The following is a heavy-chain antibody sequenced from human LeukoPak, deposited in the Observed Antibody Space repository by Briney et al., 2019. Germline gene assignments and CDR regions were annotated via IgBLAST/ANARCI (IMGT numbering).Heavy chain of an antibody. J-gene: IGHJ4*02. V-gene: IGHV3-11*01. CDR1: GFTFSDYY. CDR2: ISSSGSTI. CDR3: AKERSGGWPFDY. Sequence: GGSLRLSCAASGFTFSDYYMSWIRQAPGKGLEWVSYISSSGSTIYYADSVKGRFTISRDNAKNSLYLQMNSLRAEDTALYYCAKERSGGWPFDYWGQGTLVTVSS. D-gene: IGHD2-15*01.